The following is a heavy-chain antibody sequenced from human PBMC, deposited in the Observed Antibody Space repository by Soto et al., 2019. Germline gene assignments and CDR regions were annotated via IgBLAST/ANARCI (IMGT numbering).Heavy chain of an antibody. CDR1: GYAITRYG. V-gene: IGHV1-18*01. CDR3: ARGGYYDSSGSRNYYYYGMNV. Sequence: GASVKVSWKTSGYAITRYGGNWVRQAPGQGLEWLGWISAYDGNTNYAQILQGRVSMTTDTSTNTAYMEVRSLRSDDTAVYYCARGGYYDSSGSRNYYYYGMNVWGQGTTVTVSS. J-gene: IGHJ6*02. D-gene: IGHD3-22*01. CDR2: ISAYDGNT.